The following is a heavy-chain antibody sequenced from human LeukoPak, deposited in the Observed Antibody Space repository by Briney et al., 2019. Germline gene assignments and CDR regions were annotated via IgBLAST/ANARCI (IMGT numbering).Heavy chain of an antibody. Sequence: SETLSITCAVYGGSFSGYYWSWIRQPPGKGLEWIGEINHSGSTNYNPSLKSRVTISVDTSKNQFSLKLSSVTAADTAVYYCAREPIFGVVIMGFDYWGQGTLVTVSS. CDR2: INHSGST. CDR3: AREPIFGVVIMGFDY. V-gene: IGHV4-34*01. CDR1: GGSFSGYY. D-gene: IGHD3-3*02. J-gene: IGHJ4*02.